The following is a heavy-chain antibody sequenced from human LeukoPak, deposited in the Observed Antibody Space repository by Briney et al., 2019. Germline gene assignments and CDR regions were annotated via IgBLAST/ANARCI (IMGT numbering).Heavy chain of an antibody. J-gene: IGHJ4*02. CDR2: IKQDGREK. CDR3: ARDRYYYGSGSYSSPNYYFDY. V-gene: IGHV3-7*01. CDR1: GFTLSSDW. Sequence: PGRSLRLSCAPSGFTLSSDWTSWGRHAPGERLGWVVNIKQDGREKYYVDSVKGRLTISRDNAKNSLYLQMNSLRAEDTAVYYCARDRYYYGSGSYSSPNYYFDYWGQGTLVTVSS. D-gene: IGHD3-10*01.